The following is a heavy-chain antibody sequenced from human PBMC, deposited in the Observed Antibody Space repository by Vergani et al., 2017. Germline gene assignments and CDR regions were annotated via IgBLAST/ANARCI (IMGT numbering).Heavy chain of an antibody. V-gene: IGHV3-21*01. CDR2: ISSSSSYI. D-gene: IGHD2-2*01. CDR3: ARDGGDVVVPAAIFDY. J-gene: IGHJ4*02. Sequence: EVQLVESGGGLVKPGGSLRLSCAASGFTFSSYSMNWVRQAPGKGLEWVSSISSSSSYIYYADSVKGRFTIPRDNAKNSLYLQMNSLRAEDTAVYYCARDGGDVVVPAAIFDYWGQGTLVTVSS. CDR1: GFTFSSYS.